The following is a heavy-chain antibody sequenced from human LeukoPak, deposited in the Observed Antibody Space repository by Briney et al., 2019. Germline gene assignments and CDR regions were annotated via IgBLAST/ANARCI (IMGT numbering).Heavy chain of an antibody. CDR3: ARDWSIFGVVIIPDAFDI. Sequence: GASVKVSCKASGYTFTSYGISWVRQAPGQGLEWMGWISAYNGNTNHAQKLQGRVTMTTDTSTSTAYMELRSLRSDDTAVYYCARDWSIFGVVIIPDAFDIWGQGTMVTVSS. CDR1: GYTFTSYG. CDR2: ISAYNGNT. J-gene: IGHJ3*02. D-gene: IGHD3-3*01. V-gene: IGHV1-18*01.